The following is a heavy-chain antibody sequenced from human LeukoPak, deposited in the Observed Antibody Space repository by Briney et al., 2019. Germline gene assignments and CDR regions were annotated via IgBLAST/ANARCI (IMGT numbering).Heavy chain of an antibody. CDR3: ARDSGPDIALMEILGAFDI. V-gene: IGHV4-59*01. CDR1: GGSISSYY. CDR2: IYYSGST. Sequence: PSETLSLTCTVSGGSISSYYWSWIRQPPGKGLEWIGYIYYSGSTNYNPSLKSRVTISVDTSKNQFSLKLSSVTAADTAVYYCARDSGPDIALMEILGAFDIWGQGTMVTVSS. D-gene: IGHD2-8*01. J-gene: IGHJ3*02.